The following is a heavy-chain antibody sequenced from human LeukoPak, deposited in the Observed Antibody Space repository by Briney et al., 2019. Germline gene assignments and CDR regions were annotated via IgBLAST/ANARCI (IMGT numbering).Heavy chain of an antibody. CDR3: ARPAPRYYYGSGSYYFDY. CDR2: IYYSGST. J-gene: IGHJ4*02. Sequence: PSETLSLTCTVSGGSISSSSYYWGWMRQPPGKGREWIGSIYYSGSTYYNPSPKSRVTISVDTSKNQFSLKLSSVIAADTAVYYCARPAPRYYYGSGSYYFDYWGQGTLVTVSS. CDR1: GGSISSSSYY. V-gene: IGHV4-39*01. D-gene: IGHD3-10*01.